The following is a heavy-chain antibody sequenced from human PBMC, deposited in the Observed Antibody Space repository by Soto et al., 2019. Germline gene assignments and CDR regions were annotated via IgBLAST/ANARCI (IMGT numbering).Heavy chain of an antibody. J-gene: IGHJ4*02. V-gene: IGHV1-46*01. D-gene: IGHD2-2*01. CDR1: GYTFTGYY. CDR2: INPSGGST. CDR3: ARDRYHLVDY. Sequence: ASVKLSFKASGYTFTGYYMHWVRQAPGQGLDWLGIINPSGGSTSYAQKFQGRVTMTRDTSTSSVYMELSSLRSEHTAVYYCARDRYHLVDYWGQGTLVTVSS.